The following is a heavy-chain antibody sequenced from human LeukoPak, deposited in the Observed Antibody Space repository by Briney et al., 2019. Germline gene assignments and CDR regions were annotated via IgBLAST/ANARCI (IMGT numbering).Heavy chain of an antibody. CDR3: ARAGPFTIFGVVTAFDP. Sequence: PGGSLRVSCAASGFTFSSYWMHWVRQAPRKGLVWVSRINTDGSSTNYADSVKGRFTISRDNAKNTLYLQMNSLRAEDTAVYYCARAGPFTIFGVVTAFDPWGQGTLVTVSS. J-gene: IGHJ5*02. D-gene: IGHD3-3*01. CDR1: GFTFSSYW. V-gene: IGHV3-74*01. CDR2: INTDGSST.